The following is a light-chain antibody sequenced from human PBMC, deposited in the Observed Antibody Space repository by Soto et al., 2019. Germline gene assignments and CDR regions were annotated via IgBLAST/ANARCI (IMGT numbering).Light chain of an antibody. CDR2: GAS. V-gene: IGKV3-20*01. CDR1: QSVSSSY. CDR3: QQYGSSPLT. J-gene: IGKJ5*01. Sequence: EIVFTQSPGTLSLSPGEKATLSCRAIQSVSSSYLAWYQQKPGQAPRLLIYGASSRATGIPDRFSGSGSGTDFTLTISRLEPEDFAVYYCQQYGSSPLTFGQGTRLEIK.